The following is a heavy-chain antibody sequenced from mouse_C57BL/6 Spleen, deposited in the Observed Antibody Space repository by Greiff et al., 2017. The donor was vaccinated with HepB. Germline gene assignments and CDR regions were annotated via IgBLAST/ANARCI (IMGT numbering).Heavy chain of an antibody. CDR3: ARSGVTLSAMDY. CDR1: GYAFTNYL. V-gene: IGHV1-54*01. J-gene: IGHJ4*01. CDR2: INPGSGGT. D-gene: IGHD2-2*01. Sequence: QVQLKESGAELVRPGTSVKVSCKASGYAFTNYLIEWVKQRPGQGLEWIGVINPGSGGTNYNEKFKGKATLTADKSSSTAYMQLSSLTSEDSAVYFCARSGVTLSAMDYWGQGTSVTVSS.